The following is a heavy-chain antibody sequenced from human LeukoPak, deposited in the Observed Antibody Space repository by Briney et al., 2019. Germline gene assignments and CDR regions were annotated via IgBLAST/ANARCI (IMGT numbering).Heavy chain of an antibody. CDR2: INYSGST. Sequence: PSETLSLTCTVSGGSISSSSYYWGWIRQPPGKGLEWIGSINYSGSTYYNPSLKSRVTISVDTSKNQFCLKLSSVTAADTAVYYCARRTIAAAGIWFDPWGQGTLVTVSS. CDR3: ARRTIAAAGIWFDP. J-gene: IGHJ5*02. CDR1: GGSISSSSYY. V-gene: IGHV4-39*01. D-gene: IGHD6-13*01.